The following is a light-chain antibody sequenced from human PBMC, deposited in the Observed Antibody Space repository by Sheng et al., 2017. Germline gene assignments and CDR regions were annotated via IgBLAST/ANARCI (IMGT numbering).Light chain of an antibody. CDR1: HDINNY. CDR2: AAS. J-gene: IGKJ1*01. V-gene: IGKV1-NL1*01. CDR3: QHYYNWPRT. Sequence: DIKMTQSPSSLPAAVGDRVTITCRASHDINNYLAWYQQRPGKAPKLLLFAASRLKSGVPSRFSGSASGTNYTLTISSLQPEDFAFYYCQHYYNWPRTFGQGTKVEIK.